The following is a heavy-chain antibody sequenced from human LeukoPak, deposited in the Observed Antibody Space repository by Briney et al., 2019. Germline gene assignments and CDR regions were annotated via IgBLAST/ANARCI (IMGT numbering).Heavy chain of an antibody. CDR3: ARGTRLSSGWYYYFDY. CDR2: IIPIFGTA. CDR1: GGTFSSYA. J-gene: IGHJ4*02. Sequence: SVKVSCKASGGTFSSYAISWVQQAPGQGLEWMGGIIPIFGTANYAQKFQGRVTITADESTSTAYMELSSLRSEDTAVYYCARGTRLSSGWYYYFDYWGQGTLVTVSS. D-gene: IGHD6-19*01. V-gene: IGHV1-69*01.